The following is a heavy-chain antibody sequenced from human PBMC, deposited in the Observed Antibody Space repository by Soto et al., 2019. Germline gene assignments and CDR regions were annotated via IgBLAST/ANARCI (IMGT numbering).Heavy chain of an antibody. CDR1: GGSISSSSYY. D-gene: IGHD3-3*01. V-gene: IGHV4-39*02. J-gene: IGHJ4*02. CDR3: ARDTIFGVVTGFDY. CDR2: IYYSGST. Sequence: QLQLQESGPGLVKPSETLSLTCTVSGGSISSSSYYWGWIRQPPGKGLEWIGSIYYSGSTYYNPSLKSRVTISVDTSKNQFSLKLSSVTAADTAVYYCARDTIFGVVTGFDYWGQGTLVTVSS.